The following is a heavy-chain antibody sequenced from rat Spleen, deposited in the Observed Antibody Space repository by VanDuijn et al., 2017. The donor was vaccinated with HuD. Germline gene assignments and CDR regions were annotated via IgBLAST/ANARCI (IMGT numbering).Heavy chain of an antibody. CDR3: VRQDTSGYSNWFTY. CDR1: GFTFNSYD. Sequence: EVQLVESGGGLVQPGGSLKLSCAVSGFTFNSYDMAWVRQAPTKGLEWVAIITYDGRRNYYRDSVKGRFTISRDNAKSSLYLQMDSLRSEDTATFYCVRQDTSGYSNWFTYWGQGTLVTVSS. CDR2: ITYDGRRN. J-gene: IGHJ3*01. D-gene: IGHD4-3*01. V-gene: IGHV5-29*01.